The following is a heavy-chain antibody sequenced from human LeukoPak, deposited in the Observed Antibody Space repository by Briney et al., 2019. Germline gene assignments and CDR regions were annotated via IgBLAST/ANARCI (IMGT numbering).Heavy chain of an antibody. CDR3: ARGERYSSSSN. D-gene: IGHD6-6*01. CDR2: IYASGST. J-gene: IGHJ4*02. CDR1: GGSISSGSYY. V-gene: IGHV4-61*02. Sequence: SQTLSLTCTVSGGSISSGSYYWSWIRQPAGRGLEWVGRIYASGSTNYNRPPKTRVTISLYTSKNHFSLNLSSVTSADTAVYLCARGERYSSSSNWGQGTLATVSS.